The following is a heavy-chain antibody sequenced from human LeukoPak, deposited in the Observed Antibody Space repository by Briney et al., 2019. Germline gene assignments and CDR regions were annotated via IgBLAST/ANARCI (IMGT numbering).Heavy chain of an antibody. CDR3: ARDGLYSYGYSYFDY. V-gene: IGHV4-4*07. CDR2: VYTSGST. J-gene: IGHJ4*02. CDR1: GGSISSYH. Sequence: PSETLSLTCTVSGGSISSYHWSWIQQPAGKGLEWIGRVYTSGSTNYNPSLKSRVTMSVDTSKEQLSLKLSSVTAADTAVYYCARDGLYSYGYSYFDYWGQGTLVTVSS. D-gene: IGHD5-18*01.